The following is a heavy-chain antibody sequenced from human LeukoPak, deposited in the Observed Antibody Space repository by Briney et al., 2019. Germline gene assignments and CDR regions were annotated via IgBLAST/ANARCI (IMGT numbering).Heavy chain of an antibody. CDR1: GFTFDDYG. D-gene: IGHD7-27*01. J-gene: IGHJ4*02. Sequence: GGSLRLSCAASGFTFDDYGMSWVRQAPGKGLEWVSGINWNGGSTGYADSVKGRFTISRDNAKNPLYLQMNSLRAEDTALYYCARAGGSNWGYYFDYWGQGTLVTVSS. CDR3: ARAGGSNWGYYFDY. V-gene: IGHV3-20*04. CDR2: INWNGGST.